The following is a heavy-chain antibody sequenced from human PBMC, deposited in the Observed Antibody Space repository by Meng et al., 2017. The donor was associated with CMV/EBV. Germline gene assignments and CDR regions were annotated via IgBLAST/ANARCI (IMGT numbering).Heavy chain of an antibody. J-gene: IGHJ2*01. D-gene: IGHD1-20*01. Sequence: QVPQGDAGADVKDPGSLVKFSRKACGGTFSSYAISGVRQAPGQGLEWMGGIIPIFGTANYAQKFQGRVTITADESTSTAYMELSSLRSEDTAVYYCASVTGIGWWYFDLWGRGTLVTVSS. CDR3: ASVTGIGWWYFDL. CDR2: IIPIFGTA. CDR1: GGTFSSYA. V-gene: IGHV1-69*01.